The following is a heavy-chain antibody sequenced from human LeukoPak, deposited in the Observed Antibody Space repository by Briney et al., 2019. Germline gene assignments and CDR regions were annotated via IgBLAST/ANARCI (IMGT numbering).Heavy chain of an antibody. Sequence: GRSLRLSCAASGFTFSSYGMNWVRQAPGKGLEWVAVIWYDGSNKYYADSVKGRFTISRDNSKDTLYLQMNSLRGEDTAVYYSTRSPTLHYWGQGTLVTVSS. CDR1: GFTFSSYG. CDR3: TRSPTLHY. V-gene: IGHV3-33*01. CDR2: IWYDGSNK. D-gene: IGHD2-21*01. J-gene: IGHJ4*02.